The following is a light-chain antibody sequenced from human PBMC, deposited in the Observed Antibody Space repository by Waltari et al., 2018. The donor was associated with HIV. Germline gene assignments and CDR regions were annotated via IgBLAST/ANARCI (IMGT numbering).Light chain of an antibody. J-gene: IGLJ2*01. CDR3: SSHAGSKVV. CDR1: SSDVGGYNY. Sequence: QSALTQPPSAPGSPGPSVTLSCPGPSSDVGGYNYVSWHQQHPGKAPKLMIYDVIKRPSGVPDRFSGSKSGNTASLTVSGLQPEDEADYYCSSHAGSKVVFGGGTRLTVL. V-gene: IGLV2-8*01. CDR2: DVI.